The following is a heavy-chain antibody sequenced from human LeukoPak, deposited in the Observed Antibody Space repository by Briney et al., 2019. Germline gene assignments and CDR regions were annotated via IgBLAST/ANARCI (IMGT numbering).Heavy chain of an antibody. CDR2: ISYDGSNK. Sequence: GRSLRLSCAASGFTFSSYAMHWVRQAPGKGLEWVAVISYDGSNKYYVDSVKGRFTISRDNSKNTLYLQMNSLRAEDTAVYYCARGDYVGQLKDYLDYWGQGTLVTVSS. J-gene: IGHJ4*02. V-gene: IGHV3-30-3*01. CDR3: ARGDYVGQLKDYLDY. CDR1: GFTFSSYA. D-gene: IGHD4-23*01.